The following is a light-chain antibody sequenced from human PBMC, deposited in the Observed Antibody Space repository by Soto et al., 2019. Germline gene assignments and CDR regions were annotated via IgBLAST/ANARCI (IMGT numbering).Light chain of an antibody. V-gene: IGKV4-1*01. Sequence: DIVMTQSPDSLAVSLGERATLNCKSSQSLLYSSNNKNYLAWYQQKPGQPPKLLIYWASTRESGVPDRFSGSGSGTDFTLTISSLQAEDVAVYYCHHYGSSPLTFGQGTRLEIK. J-gene: IGKJ5*01. CDR2: WAS. CDR1: QSLLYSSNNKNY. CDR3: HHYGSSPLT.